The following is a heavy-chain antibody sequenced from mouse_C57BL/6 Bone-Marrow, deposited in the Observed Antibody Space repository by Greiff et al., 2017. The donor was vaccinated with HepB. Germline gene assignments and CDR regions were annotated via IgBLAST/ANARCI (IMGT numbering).Heavy chain of an antibody. D-gene: IGHD2-5*01. J-gene: IGHJ1*03. Sequence: EVQLQESGGGLVQPGGSLKLSCAASGFTFSDYYMYWVRQTPEKRLEWVAYISNGGGSTYYPDTVKGRFTISRDNAKNTLYLQMSRLKSEDTAMYYCARLYYSNYGYFDVWGTGTTVTVSS. CDR2: ISNGGGST. CDR3: ARLYYSNYGYFDV. V-gene: IGHV5-12*01. CDR1: GFTFSDYY.